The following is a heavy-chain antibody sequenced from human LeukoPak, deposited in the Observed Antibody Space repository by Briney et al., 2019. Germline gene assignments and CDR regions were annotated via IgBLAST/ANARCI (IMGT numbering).Heavy chain of an antibody. Sequence: PGRSLRLSCAASGFTFSSYAMHWVRQAPGKGLEWVAVISYDGSNKYYADSVKGRFTISRDNSKNTLYLQMNSLRAEDTAVYYCARDASGYCSGGSCYSGWFDPWGQGTLVTVSS. CDR3: ARDASGYCSGGSCYSGWFDP. V-gene: IGHV3-30*04. CDR2: ISYDGSNK. CDR1: GFTFSSYA. D-gene: IGHD2-15*01. J-gene: IGHJ5*02.